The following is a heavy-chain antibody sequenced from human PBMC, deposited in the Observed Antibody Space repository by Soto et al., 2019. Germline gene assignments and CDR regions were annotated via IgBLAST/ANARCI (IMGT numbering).Heavy chain of an antibody. CDR2: ISSSSTI. J-gene: IGHJ4*02. CDR1: GFTFSSYS. CDR3: ARALIPGIVGATATFDY. D-gene: IGHD1-26*01. V-gene: IGHV3-48*02. Sequence: TGGSLRLSCAASGFTFSSYSMNWVRQAPGKGLEWVSYISSSSTIYYADSVKGRFTISRDNAKNSLYLQMNSLRDEDTAVYYCARALIPGIVGATATFDYWGQGTLVTSPQ.